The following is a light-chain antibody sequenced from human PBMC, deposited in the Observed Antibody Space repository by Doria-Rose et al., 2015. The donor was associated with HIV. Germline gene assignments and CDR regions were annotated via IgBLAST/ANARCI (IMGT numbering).Light chain of an antibody. V-gene: IGLV3-21*02. CDR3: QVSDSGREWGV. CDR2: DDD. J-gene: IGLJ1*01. CDR1: NIGSRH. Sequence: SYELTQPPSVSVAPGQTARITCGGNNIGSRHVHWYQQRPGQAPVLVVYDDDALASGISRRFSGSNSRNKAILTISWVEAGDEAGYYCQVSDSGREWGVFGSGTKVTIL.